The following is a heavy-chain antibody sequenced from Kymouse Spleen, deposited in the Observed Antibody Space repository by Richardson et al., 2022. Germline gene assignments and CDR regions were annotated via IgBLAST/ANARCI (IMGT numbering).Heavy chain of an antibody. V-gene: IGHV3-73*02. J-gene: IGHJ4*02. CDR1: GFTFSGSA. Sequence: EVQLVESGGGLVQPGGSLKLSCAASGFTFSGSAMHWVRQASGKGLEWVGRIRSKANSYATAYAASVKGRFTISRDDSKNTAYLQMNSLKTEDTAVYYCTRGASSGWYGFDYWGQGTLVTVSS. CDR3: TRGASSGWYGFDY. CDR2: IRSKANSYAT. D-gene: IGHD6-19*01.